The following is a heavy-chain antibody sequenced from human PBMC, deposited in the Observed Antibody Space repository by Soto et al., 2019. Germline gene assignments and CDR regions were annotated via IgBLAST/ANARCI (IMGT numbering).Heavy chain of an antibody. CDR2: IIPIFGTA. J-gene: IGHJ6*02. D-gene: IGHD3-16*01. V-gene: IGHV1-69*12. Sequence: QVQLVQSGAEVKKPGSSVKVSCKASGGTFSSYAISWVRQAPGQGLEWMGGIIPIFGTADYAQKFQGRVTITADDFTTTAYMELSSLRSEDTAVYYCARHLGGNHYYYGMDVWGQGTTVTVSS. CDR3: ARHLGGNHYYYGMDV. CDR1: GGTFSSYA.